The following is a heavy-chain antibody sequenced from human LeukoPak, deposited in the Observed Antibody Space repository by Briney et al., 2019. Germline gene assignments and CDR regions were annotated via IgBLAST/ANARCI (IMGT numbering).Heavy chain of an antibody. V-gene: IGHV4-59*01. CDR1: GGAISYYY. J-gene: IGHJ4*02. D-gene: IGHD1-26*01. CDR3: ARVGWELLGPFDH. CDR2: IYYTGNT. Sequence: TSETLSLTCTVSGGAISYYYWNWIRQPPGKGLEWIGYIYYTGNTNYNPSLKSRVTISVDRSKNQFSLKLRSVIAADTAVYYCARVGWELLGPFDHWGQGTLVTVSS.